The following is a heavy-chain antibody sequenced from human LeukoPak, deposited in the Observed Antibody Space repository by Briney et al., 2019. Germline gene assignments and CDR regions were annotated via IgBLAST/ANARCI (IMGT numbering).Heavy chain of an antibody. D-gene: IGHD7-27*01. J-gene: IGHJ4*02. Sequence: PGGSLRLSCAASGFTFSSYDMHWVRQATGKGLEWVSAIGTAGDTYYPGSVKGRFTISRENAKNSLYLQMNSLRAGDTAVYYCARGLRDTGGFDYWGQGTLVTVSS. CDR3: ARGLRDTGGFDY. CDR1: GFTFSSYD. CDR2: IGTAGDT. V-gene: IGHV3-13*01.